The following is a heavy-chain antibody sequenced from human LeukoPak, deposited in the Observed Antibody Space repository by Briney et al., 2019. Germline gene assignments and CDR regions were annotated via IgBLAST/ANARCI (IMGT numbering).Heavy chain of an antibody. CDR1: GSSISSYY. J-gene: IGHJ4*02. V-gene: IGHV4-59*01. CDR2: IYYSGST. Sequence: SETLSLTCTVSGSSISSYYWSWIRQPPGKGLEWIGYIYYSGSTNYNPSLKSRVTISVDTSKNQFSLKLSSVTAADTAVYYCARDDPVAGTIDYWGQGTLVTVSS. CDR3: ARDDPVAGTIDY. D-gene: IGHD6-19*01.